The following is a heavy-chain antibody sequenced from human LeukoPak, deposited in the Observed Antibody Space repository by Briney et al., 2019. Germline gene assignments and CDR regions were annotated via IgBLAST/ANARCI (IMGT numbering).Heavy chain of an antibody. V-gene: IGHV3-30*02. CDR2: IWYDGTNK. D-gene: IGHD1-26*01. Sequence: GGSLRLSCAASGFTFSSYGMHWVRQAPGKGLEWVTFIWYDGTNKYYADSVKGRFTISRANSKNTLYLQMNSLRTEDTAVYYCAKDGGNYNFDYWGQGILVTVSS. J-gene: IGHJ4*02. CDR3: AKDGGNYNFDY. CDR1: GFTFSSYG.